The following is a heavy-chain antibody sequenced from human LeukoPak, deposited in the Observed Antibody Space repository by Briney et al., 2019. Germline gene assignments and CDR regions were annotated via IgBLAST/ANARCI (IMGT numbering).Heavy chain of an antibody. CDR2: ISRSGAFS. CDR1: GFTCTRHD. J-gene: IGHJ1*01. V-gene: IGHV3-23*01. CDR3: RGGNLGTAY. Sequence: GGSLRLSCGVSGFTCTRHDMRWLRRPPGKGLEWVSSISRSGAFSHYAASVRGRFTISRDNSNYTLFLQMTGLQVADTAIYYCRGGNLGTAYWGPGTLVAVSS. D-gene: IGHD1-26*01.